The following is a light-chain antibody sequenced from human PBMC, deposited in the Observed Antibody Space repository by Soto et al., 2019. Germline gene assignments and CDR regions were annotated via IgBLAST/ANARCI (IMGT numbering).Light chain of an antibody. Sequence: QSALTQPASVSGSPGQSITISCSGTSSDVGDYKYVSWYQRHPGKVPKLMIYEVSHRPSGVSNRFSGSNSGNTASLTISGLQAEDEADYYCCSYSGSGPLFGGGTKLTVL. CDR1: SSDVGDYKY. CDR3: CSYSGSGPL. CDR2: EVS. J-gene: IGLJ2*01. V-gene: IGLV2-14*01.